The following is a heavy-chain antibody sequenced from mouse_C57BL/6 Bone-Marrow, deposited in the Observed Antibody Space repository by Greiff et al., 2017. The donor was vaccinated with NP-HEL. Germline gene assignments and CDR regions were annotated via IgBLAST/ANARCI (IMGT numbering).Heavy chain of an antibody. J-gene: IGHJ4*01. CDR2: IYPSDSDT. CDR3: AMGTTAGAMDY. Sequence: QVQLQQPGAELVKPGASVKVSCKASGYTFTSYWMHWVKQRPGQGLEWIGRIYPSDSDTNYNQKFKGKATLTVDKSSSTAYMQLSSLTSEDCAVYYCAMGTTAGAMDYWGQGTSVTVSS. CDR1: GYTFTSYW. D-gene: IGHD1-2*01. V-gene: IGHV1-74*01.